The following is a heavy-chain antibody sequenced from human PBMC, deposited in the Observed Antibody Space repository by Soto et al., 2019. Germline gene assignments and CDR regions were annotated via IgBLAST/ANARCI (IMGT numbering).Heavy chain of an antibody. D-gene: IGHD2-8*01. CDR2: ISGYNGNT. J-gene: IGHJ5*01. Sequence: QVQLVQSGAEMKQPGASVKVSCKTSGYAFSGYRLSWVRQGPGQVLEWMGWISGYNGNTDYAQKFQGRVTMTTDTSTSTAYMELRSLRSDDTAVYYCARDLGPPNWFDSWGQGTLVTVSS. CDR3: ARDLGPPNWFDS. V-gene: IGHV1-18*01. CDR1: GYAFSGYR.